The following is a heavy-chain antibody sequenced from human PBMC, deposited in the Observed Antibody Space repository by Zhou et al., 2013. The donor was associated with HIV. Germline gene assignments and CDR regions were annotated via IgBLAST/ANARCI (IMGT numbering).Heavy chain of an antibody. CDR1: GGTFSSYA. D-gene: IGHD2-2*02. CDR2: IIPIFGTA. J-gene: IGHJ1*01. CDR3: ARGEGGGGCSSTSCYTAYFQH. Sequence: QVQLVQSGAEVKKPGSSVKVSCKASGGTFSSYAISWVRQAPGQGLEWMGGIIPIFGTANYAQKFQGRVTITTDESTSTAYMELSSLRSEDTAVYYCARGEGGGGCSSTSCYTAYFQHWGQGTLVTVSS. V-gene: IGHV1-69*05.